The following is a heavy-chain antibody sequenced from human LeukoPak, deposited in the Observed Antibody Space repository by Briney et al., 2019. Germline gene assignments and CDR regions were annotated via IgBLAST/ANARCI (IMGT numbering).Heavy chain of an antibody. J-gene: IGHJ5*02. D-gene: IGHD2-15*01. CDR1: GFTFSDYY. Sequence: GGSLRLSXAASGFTFSDYYMSWIRQAPGKGLEWVSYVSSSGSTIYYADSVKGRFTISRDNAKNSLYLQMNSLRAEDTAVYYCAGYVVVAATDYSWFDPWGQGTLVTVSS. CDR3: AGYVVVAATDYSWFDP. CDR2: VSSSGSTI. V-gene: IGHV3-11*04.